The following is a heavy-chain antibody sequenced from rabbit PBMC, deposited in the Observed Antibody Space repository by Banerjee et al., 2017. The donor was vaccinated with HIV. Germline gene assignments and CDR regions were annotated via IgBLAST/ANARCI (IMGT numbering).Heavy chain of an antibody. CDR2: IYTGSSGST. Sequence: QEQLKETGGGLVQPEGSLKLTCTASGFDFSSDVMCWVSQAPGKGMEWIACIYTGSSGSTYYASWAKGRFTITRSTSLNTVTLQLNSLTAADTATYFCARESPSYDAYGDLTRLDLWGQGTLFTVS. V-gene: IGHV1S47*01. CDR3: ARESPSYDAYGDLTRLDL. J-gene: IGHJ3*01. CDR1: GFDFSSDV. D-gene: IGHD2-1*01.